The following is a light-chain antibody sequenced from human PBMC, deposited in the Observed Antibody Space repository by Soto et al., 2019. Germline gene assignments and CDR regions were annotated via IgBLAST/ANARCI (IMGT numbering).Light chain of an antibody. CDR3: QQYDDWPPVT. J-gene: IGKJ4*01. CDR2: DAS. CDR1: ESVSIN. Sequence: EIVMTQSPATLSVSPGERATLFCRASESVSINLACYQQKTGQAPRLLIYDASTRATGIPARFSGSGSGTDVRLTINSLQSEDSAIYYGQQYDDWPPVTFGGGTKVDIK. V-gene: IGKV3-15*01.